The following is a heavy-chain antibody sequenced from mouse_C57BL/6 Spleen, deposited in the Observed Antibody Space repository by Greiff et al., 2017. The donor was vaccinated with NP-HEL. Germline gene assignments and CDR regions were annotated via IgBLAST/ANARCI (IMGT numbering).Heavy chain of an antibody. Sequence: VQLQQSGPELVKPGASVKISCKASGYAFRSSWMNWVKQRPGKGLEWIGRIYPGDGDTNYNGKFKGKATLTADKSSSTAYMQLSSLTSEDSAVYFCARWNYYGSSYHFDYWGQGTTLTVSS. V-gene: IGHV1-82*01. CDR1: GYAFRSSW. CDR3: ARWNYYGSSYHFDY. D-gene: IGHD1-1*01. J-gene: IGHJ2*01. CDR2: IYPGDGDT.